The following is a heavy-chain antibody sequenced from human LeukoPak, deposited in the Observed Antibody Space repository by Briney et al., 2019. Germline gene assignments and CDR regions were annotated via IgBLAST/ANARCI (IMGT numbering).Heavy chain of an antibody. CDR2: ICAYNCKT. Sequence: ASETVSRKASVYTFPSYCISWVRLAPRQGLEWIGWICAYNCKTNYAQQPLSRVTMTTVPTPINDYILPRRLISDDTTAYYFSIDPSNGDYDYWGQGTLVTVSS. V-gene: IGHV1-18*01. CDR1: VYTFPSYC. CDR3: SIDPSNGDYDY. J-gene: IGHJ4*02. D-gene: IGHD4-17*01.